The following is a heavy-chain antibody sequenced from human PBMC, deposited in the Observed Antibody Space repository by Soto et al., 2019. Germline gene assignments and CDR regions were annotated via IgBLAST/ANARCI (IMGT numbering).Heavy chain of an antibody. D-gene: IGHD4-17*01. J-gene: IGHJ6*04. CDR2: IYYSGST. Sequence: PSETLSLTCTVSGGSISSSSYYWGWIRQPPGKGLEWIGSIYYSGSTYYNPSLKSRVTISVDTSKNQFSLKLSSVTAADTAVYYCARQNYGEWYYGMHVCDKGPTGTVSS. V-gene: IGHV4-39*01. CDR3: ARQNYGEWYYGMHV. CDR1: GGSISSSSYY.